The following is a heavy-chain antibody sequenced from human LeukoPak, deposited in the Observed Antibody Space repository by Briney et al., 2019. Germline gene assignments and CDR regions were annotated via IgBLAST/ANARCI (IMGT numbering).Heavy chain of an antibody. CDR1: GYTFNSYG. J-gene: IGHJ4*02. V-gene: IGHV1-18*01. Sequence: GASVKVSCKASGYTFNSYGISWVRQAPGQGLEWMGWISAYNGNTNYAQKLQGRVTMTTDTSTSTAYMELRSLRSDDTAGYYCARDPRDYYESSGYYLFDYWGQGTLVTVSS. CDR3: ARDPRDYYESSGYYLFDY. CDR2: ISAYNGNT. D-gene: IGHD3-22*01.